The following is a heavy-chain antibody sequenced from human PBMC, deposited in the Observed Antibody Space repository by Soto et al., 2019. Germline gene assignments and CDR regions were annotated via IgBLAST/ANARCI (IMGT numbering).Heavy chain of an antibody. CDR3: ARVPRDCSGGSCYRAIDY. J-gene: IGHJ4*02. CDR2: IYYSGST. D-gene: IGHD2-15*01. CDR1: GGYISGGGYY. Sequence: TLPLTCTVSGGYISGGGYYWSLIRQHPGKGLEWIGYIYYSGSTYYDPSLKSRVTISVDTSKNQFSLKLSSVTAADTAVYYCARVPRDCSGGSCYRAIDYWGQGTLVTVSS. V-gene: IGHV4-31*03.